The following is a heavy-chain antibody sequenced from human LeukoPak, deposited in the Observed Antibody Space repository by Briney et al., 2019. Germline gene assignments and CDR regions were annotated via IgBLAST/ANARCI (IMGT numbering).Heavy chain of an antibody. CDR1: GFTFSSYS. CDR3: AKGAGQGAFDI. J-gene: IGHJ3*02. CDR2: ISTVITTA. D-gene: IGHD6-25*01. Sequence: GGSLRLSCAASGFTFSSYSMNWVRQAPGKGLEWVSYISTVITTAHYADFVQGRFTISRDNAKNLLYLQMNGLRAEDTAVYYCAKGAGQGAFDIWGQGTMVTVSS. V-gene: IGHV3-48*04.